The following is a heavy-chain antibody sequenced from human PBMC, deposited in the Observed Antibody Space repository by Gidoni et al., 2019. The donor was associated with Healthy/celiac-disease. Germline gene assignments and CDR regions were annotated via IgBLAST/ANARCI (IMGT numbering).Heavy chain of an antibody. CDR2: ISYDGSNK. Sequence: QVQLVESGGGVVQPGRSLRLSCAASGFTFSSYAMHWVRQAPGKGLEWGAVISYDGSNKYYADSVKGRFTISRDNSKNTLYLQMNSLRAEDTAVYYCARDDYGDYVPGYWGQGTLVTVSS. J-gene: IGHJ4*02. D-gene: IGHD4-17*01. CDR1: GFTFSSYA. V-gene: IGHV3-30*01. CDR3: ARDDYGDYVPGY.